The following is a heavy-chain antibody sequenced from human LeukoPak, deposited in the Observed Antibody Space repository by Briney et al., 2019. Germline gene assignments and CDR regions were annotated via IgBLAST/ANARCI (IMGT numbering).Heavy chain of an antibody. CDR3: ARVGDYYDSSAYYQGYYYHYMDV. CDR2: INHSGST. D-gene: IGHD3-22*01. V-gene: IGHV4-34*01. CDR1: GGSFSGYY. Sequence: SETLSLTCAVYGGSFSGYYWSWVRQPPGKGLEWIGEINHSGSTNYNPSLKSRVTISVDTSKNQFSLKLSSVTAADTAVYYCARVGDYYDSSAYYQGYYYHYMDVWGKGTTVTVSS. J-gene: IGHJ6*03.